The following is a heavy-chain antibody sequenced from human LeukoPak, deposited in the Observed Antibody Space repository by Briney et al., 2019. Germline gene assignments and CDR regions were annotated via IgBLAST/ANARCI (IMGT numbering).Heavy chain of an antibody. Sequence: GGSLRLSCAASGFTFSSCWMSWVRQAPGKGLEWVANIKQDGSEKYCVDSVKGRFTISRDNAKNSLYLQMNSLRVEDTAVYYCVGGIMTAVTTRYFDLWGRGTVVTVSS. CDR1: GFTFSSCW. CDR3: VGGIMTAVTTRYFDL. V-gene: IGHV3-7*01. CDR2: IKQDGSEK. D-gene: IGHD4-17*01. J-gene: IGHJ2*01.